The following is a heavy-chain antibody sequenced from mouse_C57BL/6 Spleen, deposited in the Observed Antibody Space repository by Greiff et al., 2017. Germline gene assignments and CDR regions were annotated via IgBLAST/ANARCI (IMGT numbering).Heavy chain of an antibody. V-gene: IGHV1-9*01. Sequence: QVQLQQSGAELMKPGASVKLSCKATGYTFTGYWIEWVKQRPGHGLAWIGEILPASGSTNYNEKFKGKATFTAYTSSNTAYMQLSSLTTEDSAIYYCSRSRYYGSSTNYFDYWGQGTTLTVSS. CDR2: ILPASGST. CDR3: SRSRYYGSSTNYFDY. CDR1: GYTFTGYW. J-gene: IGHJ2*01. D-gene: IGHD1-1*01.